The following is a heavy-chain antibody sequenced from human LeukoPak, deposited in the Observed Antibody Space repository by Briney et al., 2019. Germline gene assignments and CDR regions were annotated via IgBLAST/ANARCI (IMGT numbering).Heavy chain of an antibody. Sequence: SETLSLTCTVSGYSINSGYYWGWIRQPPGKGLEWIGSFFHSGSTYYNPSLKSRVTISVDTSKNQFSLKLSSVTAADTAVYYCAKMVLRDAFDIWGQRTMVTVSS. CDR2: FFHSGST. CDR1: GYSINSGYY. CDR3: AKMVLRDAFDI. J-gene: IGHJ3*02. V-gene: IGHV4-38-2*02. D-gene: IGHD2-8*01.